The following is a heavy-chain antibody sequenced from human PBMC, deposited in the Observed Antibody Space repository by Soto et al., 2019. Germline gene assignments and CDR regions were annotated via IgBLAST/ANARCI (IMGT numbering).Heavy chain of an antibody. J-gene: IGHJ3*01. CDR1: GDSITSSY. Sequence: QVQLQESGPGLVKPSETLSLTCTVSGDSITSSYWTWIRQTPGQGLEWIGYIYYSGTINYNPSLESRVTISIDTAKNQFSLRLSSVTAADTAGYFCAKSVVHQWLVHDALDVWGQGTTVTVSS. CDR3: AKSVVHQWLVHDALDV. CDR2: IYYSGTI. D-gene: IGHD6-19*01. V-gene: IGHV4-59*03.